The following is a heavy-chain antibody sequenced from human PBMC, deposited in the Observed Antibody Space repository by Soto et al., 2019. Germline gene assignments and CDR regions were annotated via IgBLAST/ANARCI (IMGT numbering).Heavy chain of an antibody. CDR3: ARLAHGRLDY. V-gene: IGHV4-39*07. CDR2: IYYSGST. Sequence: SETLSLTCTVSGGSISSSSYYWGWIRQPPGKGLEWIGSIYYSGSTLYNPSLKSRVTISVDTSKNQFSLKLSSVTAADTAVYYCARLAHGRLDYWGQGTQVTVSS. J-gene: IGHJ4*02. CDR1: GGSISSSSYY.